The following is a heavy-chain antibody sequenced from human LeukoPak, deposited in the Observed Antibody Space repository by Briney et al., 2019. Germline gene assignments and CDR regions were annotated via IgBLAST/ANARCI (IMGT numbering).Heavy chain of an antibody. J-gene: IGHJ4*02. CDR3: ARPGRAYYYGSGSFSKTYFDY. Sequence: SETLSLTCAVYGGSFSGYYWSWIRQPPGKGLEWIGEINHSGSTNYNPSLKSRVTISVDTSKNQFSLKLSSVTAADTAVYYCARPGRAYYYGSGSFSKTYFDYWGQGTLVTVSS. CDR2: INHSGST. D-gene: IGHD3-10*01. CDR1: GGSFSGYY. V-gene: IGHV4-34*01.